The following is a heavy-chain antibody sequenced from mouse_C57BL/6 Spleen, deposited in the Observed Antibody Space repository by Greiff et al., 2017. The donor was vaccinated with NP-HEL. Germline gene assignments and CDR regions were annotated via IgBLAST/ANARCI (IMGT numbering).Heavy chain of an antibody. Sequence: LQQPGAELVKPGASVKLSCKASGYTFTSYWMQWVKQRPGQGLEWIGEIDPSDSYTNYNQKFKGKATLTVDTSSSTAYMQLSSLTSEDSAVYYCARAKYGTPYAMDYWGQGTSVTVSS. CDR3: ARAKYGTPYAMDY. J-gene: IGHJ4*01. CDR2: IDPSDSYT. D-gene: IGHD1-1*01. V-gene: IGHV1-50*01. CDR1: GYTFTSYW.